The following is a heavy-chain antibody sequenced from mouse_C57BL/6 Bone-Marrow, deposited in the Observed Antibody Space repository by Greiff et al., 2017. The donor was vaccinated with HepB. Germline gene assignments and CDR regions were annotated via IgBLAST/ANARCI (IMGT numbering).Heavy chain of an antibody. CDR3: ARTPLYYSDAMDY. CDR1: GYTFTDYY. V-gene: IGHV1-19*01. J-gene: IGHJ4*01. D-gene: IGHD1-1*01. CDR2: IDPYNGGT. Sequence: EVQLQQSGPVLVKPGASVKMSCKASGYTFTDYYMNWVKQSHVKSLEWIGVIDPYNGGTSYNQKFKGKATLTVDKSSSTAYMEINSLTSEDSAVYYCARTPLYYSDAMDYWGQGTSVTVSS.